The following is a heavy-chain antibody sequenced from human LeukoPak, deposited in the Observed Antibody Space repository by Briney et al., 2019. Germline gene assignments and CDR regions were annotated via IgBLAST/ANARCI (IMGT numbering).Heavy chain of an antibody. Sequence: SETLSLTCAVYGGSFSGYYWSWIRQPPGKGLEWIGYIYYSGSTNYNPSLKSRVTISVDTSKNQFSLKLSSVTAADTAVYYCARAGDFWSGPYFDYWGQGTLVTVSS. V-gene: IGHV4-59*01. D-gene: IGHD3-3*01. CDR2: IYYSGST. CDR3: ARAGDFWSGPYFDY. CDR1: GGSFSGYY. J-gene: IGHJ4*02.